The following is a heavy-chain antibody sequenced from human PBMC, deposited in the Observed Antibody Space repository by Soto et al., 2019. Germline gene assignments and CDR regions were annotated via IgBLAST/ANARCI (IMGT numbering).Heavy chain of an antibody. CDR1: GYSFTSYW. CDR3: ARTSAAGKYYYGMDV. V-gene: IGHV5-51*01. D-gene: IGHD6-13*01. CDR2: IYPGDSDT. Sequence: GESLKISCKGSGYSFTSYWIGWVRQMPGKGLEWMGIIYPGDSDTRYSPSFQGQVTISADKSISTAYLQWSSLKASDTAMYYCARTSAAGKYYYGMDVGGQGTRVTVSS. J-gene: IGHJ6*02.